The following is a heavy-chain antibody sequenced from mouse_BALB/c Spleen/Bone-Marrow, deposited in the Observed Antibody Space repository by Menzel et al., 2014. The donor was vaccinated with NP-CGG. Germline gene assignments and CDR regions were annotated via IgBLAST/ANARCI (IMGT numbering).Heavy chain of an antibody. Sequence: EVHLVESGGNLVKPGGSLKLSCAASGFTFSDYYMYWVRQTPEKRLEWVATISDGGSYTYYPDSVKGRFTISRDNAKNSLYLQMNSLKSEDSAMYYCARGGAHYYGRGFTYWGQGTLVTVSA. CDR1: GFTFSDYY. CDR2: ISDGGSYT. V-gene: IGHV5-4*02. D-gene: IGHD1-2*01. CDR3: ARGGAHYYGRGFTY. J-gene: IGHJ3*01.